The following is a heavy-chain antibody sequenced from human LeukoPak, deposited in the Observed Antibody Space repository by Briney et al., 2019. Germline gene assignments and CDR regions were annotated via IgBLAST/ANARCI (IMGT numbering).Heavy chain of an antibody. CDR2: IIPIFGTA. Sequence: RASVKVSCKASGGTFSSYAISWVRQAPGQGLEWMGGIIPIFGTANYAQKFQGRVTITADESTSTAYMELSSLRSEDTAVYYCARDAYCGGDCYPPLWGQGTLVTVSS. V-gene: IGHV1-69*13. CDR1: GGTFSSYA. CDR3: ARDAYCGGDCYPPL. J-gene: IGHJ4*02. D-gene: IGHD2-21*01.